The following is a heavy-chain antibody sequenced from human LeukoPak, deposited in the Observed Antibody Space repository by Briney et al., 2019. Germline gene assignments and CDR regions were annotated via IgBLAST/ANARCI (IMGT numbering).Heavy chain of an antibody. Sequence: SETLSLTCTVSGGSISSSSSYWGWIRQPPGKGLEWIGRISYTGSTYYNPSLKSRVTISVDTSKNQFSLKLSSVTAADTAVYYCARVLAAAAHFDYWGQGTLVTASS. D-gene: IGHD6-13*01. CDR1: GGSISSSSSY. CDR2: ISYTGST. V-gene: IGHV4-39*01. CDR3: ARVLAAAAHFDY. J-gene: IGHJ4*02.